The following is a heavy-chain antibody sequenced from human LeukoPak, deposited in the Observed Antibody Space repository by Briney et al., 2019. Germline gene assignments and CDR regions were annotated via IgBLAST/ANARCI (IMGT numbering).Heavy chain of an antibody. J-gene: IGHJ4*02. D-gene: IGHD2-2*01. CDR2: ISSSSSYT. V-gene: IGHV3-11*06. Sequence: GGSLRLSCAASGFTFSDYYMSWIRQAPGKGLEWVSYISSSSSYTNYADSVKGRFTISRDNAKNSLYLQMNSLRAEDTAVYYCASMYCSSTSCYVFDYWGQGTPVTVSS. CDR3: ASMYCSSTSCYVFDY. CDR1: GFTFSDYY.